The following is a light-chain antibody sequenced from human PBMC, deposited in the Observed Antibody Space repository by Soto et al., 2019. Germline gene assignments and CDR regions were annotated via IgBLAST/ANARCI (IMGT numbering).Light chain of an antibody. CDR1: SGHSNYA. J-gene: IGLJ2*01. V-gene: IGLV4-69*01. Sequence: QSVLTQSPSASASLGASVKLTCTLSSGHSNYAIAWHQQQSEKGPRYLMKLNSDGSHSKGDRIPDRFSGSSSGAERYLTISSLQSEDEADYYCQTWGSGIVVFGGGTKLTV. CDR3: QTWGSGIVV. CDR2: LNSDGSH.